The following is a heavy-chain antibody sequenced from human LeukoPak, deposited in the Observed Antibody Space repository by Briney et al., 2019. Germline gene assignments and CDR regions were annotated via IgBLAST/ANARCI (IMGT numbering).Heavy chain of an antibody. CDR3: AGQDDYYYDSSGYYLDY. D-gene: IGHD3-22*01. CDR1: GRSISGYY. V-gene: IGHV4-59*08. Sequence: SETLSLTCRAPGRSISGYYWRWIRQPPGKRLNRVGHIYYNGNTNYNPSVKSQFTITVDTSKNQFSLKLTSTTAAFTFVYYYAGQDDYYYDSSGYYLDYWGQGKVVTVSS. CDR2: IYYNGNT. J-gene: IGHJ4*02.